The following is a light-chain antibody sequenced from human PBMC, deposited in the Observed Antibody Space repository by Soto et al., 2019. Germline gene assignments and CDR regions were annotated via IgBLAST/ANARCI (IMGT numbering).Light chain of an antibody. V-gene: IGKV3-11*01. CDR1: QSVVNQ. CDR3: QQGKNWPPMYT. J-gene: IGKJ2*01. CDR2: DAS. Sequence: DIVLTQSPATLSLSPGERATLSCRASQSVVNQLAWYQQKPGQAPRLLIYDASNRATGIPARFSGSGSGTDFTPTNSSLEPEVFAIFYCQQGKNWPPMYTFGQGTKREIK.